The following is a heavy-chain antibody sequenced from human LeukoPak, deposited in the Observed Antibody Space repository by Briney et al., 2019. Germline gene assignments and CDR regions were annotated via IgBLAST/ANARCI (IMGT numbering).Heavy chain of an antibody. J-gene: IGHJ6*02. CDR2: ISISNGRT. V-gene: IGHV1-18*01. CDR1: GYTFVSHG. Sequence: ASVKVSCKASGYTFVSHGFSWVRQAPGQGLEWMGWISISNGRTNYSQKFQGRVTMTTDTSTSTTYMELRSLRSDDTAVYFCARDYRDTAMDFYGMDVWGQGTTVTVSS. CDR3: ARDYRDTAMDFYGMDV. D-gene: IGHD5-18*01.